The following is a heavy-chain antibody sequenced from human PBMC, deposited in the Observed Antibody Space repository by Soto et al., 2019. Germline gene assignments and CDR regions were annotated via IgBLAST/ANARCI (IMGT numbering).Heavy chain of an antibody. CDR1: GFTFNDYG. Sequence: EVHLVESGGGLVQPGRSLRLSCAASGFTFNDYGMHWVRQAPGKGLEWVSGISGNGARAGYADSVKGRFTISRDNAKNSLYLQMDSLRVEDTAFYYCARVSPPFDYWGQGTLVTVSS. CDR2: ISGNGARA. CDR3: ARVSPPFDY. J-gene: IGHJ4*02. V-gene: IGHV3-9*01.